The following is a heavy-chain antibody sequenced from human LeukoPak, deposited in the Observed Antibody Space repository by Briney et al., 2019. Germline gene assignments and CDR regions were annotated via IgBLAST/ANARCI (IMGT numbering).Heavy chain of an antibody. V-gene: IGHV4-34*01. Sequence: SETLSLTCAVYGGSFSGYYWSWIRQPPGKGLEWIGEINHSGSTNYNPSLKSRVTISVDTSKNQFSLKLSSVTAADTAVYHCARRRILRFLERSEDYWGQGTLVTVSS. D-gene: IGHD3-3*01. CDR3: ARRRILRFLERSEDY. CDR1: GGSFSGYY. J-gene: IGHJ4*02. CDR2: INHSGST.